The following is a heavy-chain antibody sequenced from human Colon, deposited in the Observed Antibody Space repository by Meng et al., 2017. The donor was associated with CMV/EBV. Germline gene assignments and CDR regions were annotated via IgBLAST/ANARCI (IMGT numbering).Heavy chain of an antibody. V-gene: IGHV3-7*04. Sequence: GGGWVRRGGSLRLSCAWCGLSIRSYWVTWVRQAPGKGLEWVANIKQDGSEKYYVDSVKGRFTISRDNAKNSLYLQMNSLRAEDTAVYYCVGFFGEHTYSIDHWGQGALVTVSS. CDR1: GLSIRSYW. J-gene: IGHJ4*02. CDR3: VGFFGEHTYSIDH. D-gene: IGHD3-10*01. CDR2: IKQDGSEK.